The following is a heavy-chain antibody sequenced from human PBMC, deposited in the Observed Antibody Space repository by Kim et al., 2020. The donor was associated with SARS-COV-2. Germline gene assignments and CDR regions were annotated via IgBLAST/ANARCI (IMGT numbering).Heavy chain of an antibody. CDR1: GGSFSGYY. CDR2: INHSGST. V-gene: IGHV4-34*01. Sequence: SETLSLTCAVYGGSFSGYYWSWIRQPPGKGLEWIGEINHSGSTNYNPSLKSRVTISVDTSKNQFSLKLSSVTAADTAVYYCARGSDILTGDANGSLGWFDPWGQGTLVTVSS. J-gene: IGHJ5*02. D-gene: IGHD3-9*01. CDR3: ARGSDILTGDANGSLGWFDP.